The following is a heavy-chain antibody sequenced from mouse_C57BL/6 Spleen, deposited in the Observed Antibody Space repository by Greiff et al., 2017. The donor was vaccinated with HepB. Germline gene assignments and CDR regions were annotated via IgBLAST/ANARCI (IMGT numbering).Heavy chain of an antibody. CDR1: GFTFTDYY. J-gene: IGHJ4*01. V-gene: IGHV7-3*01. D-gene: IGHD1-1*01. CDR2: IRNNANGYTT. CDR3: ARSLYYYGSRAPYAMDY. Sequence: EVKVVESGGGLVQPGGSLSLSCAASGFTFTDYYMSWVRQPPGKALEWLGFIRNNANGYTTEYSASVKGRFTISRDNSQSILYLPMNALRAEDSATYYCARSLYYYGSRAPYAMDYWGQGTSVTVSS.